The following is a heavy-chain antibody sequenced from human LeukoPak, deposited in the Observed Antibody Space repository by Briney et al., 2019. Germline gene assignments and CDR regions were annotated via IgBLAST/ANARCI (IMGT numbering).Heavy chain of an antibody. CDR3: ASHLNIVVVPAANGPFPFDI. V-gene: IGHV3-30-3*01. D-gene: IGHD2-2*01. Sequence: PGGSLRLSCAASGVTFSSYAMHWVRQAPGKGLEWVAVISYDGSNKYYADSVKGRFTISRDNSKNTLYLQMNSLTAEDTAVYYCASHLNIVVVPAANGPFPFDIWGQGTMVTVSS. CDR1: GVTFSSYA. J-gene: IGHJ3*02. CDR2: ISYDGSNK.